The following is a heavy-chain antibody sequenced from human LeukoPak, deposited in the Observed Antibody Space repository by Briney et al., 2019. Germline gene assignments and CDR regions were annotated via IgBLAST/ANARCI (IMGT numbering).Heavy chain of an antibody. D-gene: IGHD3-22*01. CDR3: AKDFGYYDSSGYAY. V-gene: IGHV3-30*18. CDR2: ISYDGSNK. Sequence: GGSLRLSCAASGFTFSSYGMHWVRQAPGKGLEWVAVISYDGSNKYYADSVKGRFTISRDNSKNTLYLQMNSLRAEDTAVYYCAKDFGYYDSSGYAYWGQGTLVTVSS. J-gene: IGHJ4*02. CDR1: GFTFSSYG.